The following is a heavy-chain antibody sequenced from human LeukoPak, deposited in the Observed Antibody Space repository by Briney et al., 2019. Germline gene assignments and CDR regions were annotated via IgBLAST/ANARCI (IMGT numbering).Heavy chain of an antibody. V-gene: IGHV1-69*06. CDR2: IIPTFGTA. CDR3: AREGSGDRAFDY. CDR1: GGTFSSYA. D-gene: IGHD7-27*01. Sequence: SVKVSCKASGGTFSSYAISWVRQAPGQGLEWMGGIIPTFGTANYAQKFQGRVTITADKSTSTAYMELSSLRSEDTAVYYCAREGSGDRAFDYWGQGTLVTVSS. J-gene: IGHJ4*02.